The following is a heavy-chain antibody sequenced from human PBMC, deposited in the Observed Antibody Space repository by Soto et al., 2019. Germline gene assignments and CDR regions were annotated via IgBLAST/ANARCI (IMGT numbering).Heavy chain of an antibody. J-gene: IGHJ5*02. V-gene: IGHV3-15*07. CDR3: TTGIVGATWSYEGGFDP. Sequence: GGSLRLSCAASGFTFGNAWMNWVRQAPGKGLEWVGRIKSKTDGGTTDYAAPVKGRFTISRDDSKNTLYLQMNSLKTEDTAVYYCTTGIVGATWSYEGGFDPWGQGTLVTVSS. D-gene: IGHD1-26*01. CDR2: IKSKTDGGTT. CDR1: GFTFGNAW.